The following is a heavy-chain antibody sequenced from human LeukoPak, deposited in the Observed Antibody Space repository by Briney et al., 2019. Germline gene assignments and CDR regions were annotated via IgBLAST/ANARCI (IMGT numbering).Heavy chain of an antibody. V-gene: IGHV7-4-1*02. CDR2: INTNTGNP. CDR1: VYTFTSYA. CDR3: ARSPYYYGSGSYTVYYYMDV. D-gene: IGHD3-10*01. Sequence: ASVKVSCKASVYTFTSYAMNWVRQAPGQGLEWMGWINTNTGNPTYAQGFAGRFVFSLDTSVSTAYLQISSLKAEDTAVYYCARSPYYYGSGSYTVYYYMDVWGKGTTVTVSS. J-gene: IGHJ6*03.